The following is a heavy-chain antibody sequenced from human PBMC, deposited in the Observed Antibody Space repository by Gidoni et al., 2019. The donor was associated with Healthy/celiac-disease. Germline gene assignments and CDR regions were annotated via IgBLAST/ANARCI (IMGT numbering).Heavy chain of an antibody. Sequence: EVQLVESGGGLVQPGGSLRLYCAASGFTFSSYWMSWVRQDPGKGLEWVANIKEDVSEKYYVDSVKGRLTISRDNAKNSLDLQMNSLRAEDTAVYYCARTKVWWELAHFDYWGQGTLVTVSS. V-gene: IGHV3-7*03. CDR2: IKEDVSEK. D-gene: IGHD1-26*01. CDR1: GFTFSSYW. J-gene: IGHJ4*02. CDR3: ARTKVWWELAHFDY.